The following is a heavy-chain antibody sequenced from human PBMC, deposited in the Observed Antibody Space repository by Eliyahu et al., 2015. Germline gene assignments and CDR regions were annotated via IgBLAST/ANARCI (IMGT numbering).Heavy chain of an antibody. CDR3: VREGAAAGTPLKSFDM. CDR1: GXTFTNYY. J-gene: IGHJ3*02. Sequence: QEQLVQPGAEVKKPGASVKGSCEASGXTFTNYYIHWVRQAPGQGPEWMGLTNPRDRSTDYAQRFRGRVTVTRDTSTNTVYMELRSLRSEDTGVYYCVREGAAAGTPLKSFDMWGQGTMVTVSS. V-gene: IGHV1-46*01. D-gene: IGHD6-13*01. CDR2: TNPRDRST.